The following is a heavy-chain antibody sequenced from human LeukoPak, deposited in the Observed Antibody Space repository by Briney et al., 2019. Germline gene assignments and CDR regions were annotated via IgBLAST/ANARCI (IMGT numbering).Heavy chain of an antibody. CDR2: IYYSGST. D-gene: IGHD3/OR15-3a*01. CDR1: GGSISSYY. CDR3: AGGERGTGSPSYYFDY. Sequence: SETLSLTCTVSGGSISSYYWSWIRQPPGKGLEWIGYIYYSGSTNYNPSLKSRVTISVDTSKNQFSLKLSSVTAADTAVYYCAGGERGTGSPSYYFDYWGQGTLVTVSS. J-gene: IGHJ4*02. V-gene: IGHV4-59*01.